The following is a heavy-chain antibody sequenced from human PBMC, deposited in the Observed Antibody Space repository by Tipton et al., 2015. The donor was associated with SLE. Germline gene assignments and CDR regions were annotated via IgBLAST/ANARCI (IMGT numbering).Heavy chain of an antibody. CDR1: GGSISSSSYY. J-gene: IGHJ4*02. D-gene: IGHD2-15*01. CDR2: IYYSGST. CDR3: ARDSLAATYFDY. V-gene: IGHV4-61*01. Sequence: TLSLTCTVSGGSISSSSYYWSWIRQPPGKGLEWIGYIYYSGSTNYNPSLKSRVTISVDTSKNQFSLKLSSVTAADTAVYYCARDSLAATYFDYWGQGTLVTVSS.